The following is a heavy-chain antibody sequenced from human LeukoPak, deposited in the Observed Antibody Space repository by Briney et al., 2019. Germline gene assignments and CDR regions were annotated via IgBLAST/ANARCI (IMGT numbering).Heavy chain of an antibody. D-gene: IGHD3-10*01. CDR1: GFTFSSTA. J-gene: IGHJ4*02. CDR2: ISYDGGNT. Sequence: GGSLRLSCAASGFTFSSTAMHWVRQAPGKGLEWVAVISYDGGNTHYADSVRGRFTISRDNSKNTLYLRLNSLRAEDTALYYCATDSTYYYASGSSGPHYFDYWGQGTLVTVSS. V-gene: IGHV3-30*01. CDR3: ATDSTYYYASGSSGPHYFDY.